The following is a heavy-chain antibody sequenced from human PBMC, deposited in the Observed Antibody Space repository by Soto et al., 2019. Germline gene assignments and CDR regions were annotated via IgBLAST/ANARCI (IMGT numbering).Heavy chain of an antibody. D-gene: IGHD2-2*01. CDR2: IYPGDSDT. Sequence: TGESLKISCKGSGCSFTSYWIGWVRQMPGKGLEWMGIIYPGDSDTRYSPSFQGQVTISADKSISTAYLQWSSLKASDTAMYYCARHVVVPAARYYYGMDVWGQGTTVTVSS. CDR1: GCSFTSYW. V-gene: IGHV5-51*01. CDR3: ARHVVVPAARYYYGMDV. J-gene: IGHJ6*02.